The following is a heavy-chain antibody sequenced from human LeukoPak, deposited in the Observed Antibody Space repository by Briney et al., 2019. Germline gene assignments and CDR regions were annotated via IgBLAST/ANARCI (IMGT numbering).Heavy chain of an antibody. D-gene: IGHD3-10*02. J-gene: IGHJ4*02. CDR1: GASITSISDY. V-gene: IGHV4-39*01. CDR3: ARHYDGSDVWGYYFDN. Sequence: SETLSLTCTVSGASITSISDYWGWFRQPPGKGLEWIGSIRYSGTTYHSPSLRSRLTMSIDTSKNQFSLKLSSVTAADTAVYHWARHYDGSDVWGYYFDNWGQGTLVAVSS. CDR2: IRYSGTT.